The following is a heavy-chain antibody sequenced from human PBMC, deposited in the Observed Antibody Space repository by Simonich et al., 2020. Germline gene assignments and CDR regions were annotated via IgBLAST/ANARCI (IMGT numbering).Heavy chain of an antibody. CDR3: ASSPYYYDSSGYYYSGLVY. CDR2: IIPIRGKA. D-gene: IGHD3-22*01. Sequence: QVQLVQSGAEVKKPGSSVKVSCKASGGTFSSYAISWVRQAPGQGLAWMCGIIPIRGKANYAQKFQGKVTITADKSTGTAYMELSSLRSEDTAVYYCASSPYYYDSSGYYYSGLVYWGQGTLVTVSS. V-gene: IGHV1-69*10. J-gene: IGHJ4*02. CDR1: GGTFSSYA.